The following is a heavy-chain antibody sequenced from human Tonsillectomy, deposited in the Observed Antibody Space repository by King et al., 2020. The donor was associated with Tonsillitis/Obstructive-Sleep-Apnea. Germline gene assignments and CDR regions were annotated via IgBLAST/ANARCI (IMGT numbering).Heavy chain of an antibody. CDR3: ARVDCSSASCYTENWFDL. D-gene: IGHD2-2*02. CDR1: GYSFTNYW. CDR2: IDPSDSYT. J-gene: IGHJ5*02. Sequence: VQLVQSGAEVKKPGESLRISCKGSGYSFTNYWIIWVRQMPGKGLEWMGRIDPSDSYTNYSPSFQGHVTISADKSISTAYLQWSSLKASDTAMYYCARVDCSSASCYTENWFDLWAQGTLVTVSS. V-gene: IGHV5-10-1*01.